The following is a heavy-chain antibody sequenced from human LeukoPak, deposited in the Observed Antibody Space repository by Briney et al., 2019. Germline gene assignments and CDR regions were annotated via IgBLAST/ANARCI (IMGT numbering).Heavy chain of an antibody. CDR2: IEQDGSDK. CDR3: ARGGGSPDY. CDR1: GFTFSTYW. D-gene: IGHD1-26*01. Sequence: GGSLRLSCAASGFTFSTYWMTWVRQAPGKGLEWVANIEQDGSDKYYVDSVKGRFTISRDNAKNSLYLQMNSLRAEDTALYYCARGGGSPDYWGQGTLVTVSS. V-gene: IGHV3-7*01. J-gene: IGHJ4*02.